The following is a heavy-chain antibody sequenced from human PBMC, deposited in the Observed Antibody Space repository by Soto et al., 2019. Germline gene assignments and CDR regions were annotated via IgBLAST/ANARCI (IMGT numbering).Heavy chain of an antibody. D-gene: IGHD3-3*01. CDR3: ARVRVTIFGVVPNYYGMDV. V-gene: IGHV1-69*01. J-gene: IGHJ6*02. Sequence: QVQLVQSGAEVKKPGSSVKVSCKASGGTFSSYAISWVRQAPGQGLEWMGGIIPIFGTANYAQKFQGRVTITADESTSTAYMELSSLRSEDTAVYYCARVRVTIFGVVPNYYGMDVWGQGTTVNVSS. CDR2: IIPIFGTA. CDR1: GGTFSSYA.